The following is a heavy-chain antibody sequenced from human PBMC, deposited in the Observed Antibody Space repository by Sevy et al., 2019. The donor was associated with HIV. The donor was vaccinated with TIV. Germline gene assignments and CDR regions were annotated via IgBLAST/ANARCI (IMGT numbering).Heavy chain of an antibody. CDR3: ARPGYCSGTNCHTRSPFGY. J-gene: IGHJ4*02. D-gene: IGHD2-2*02. Sequence: GGSLRLSCAASGFTFSSYWMSWVRQAPGKGLEWVANIKQDGSEKYYVDSVKGRFTISRDNAKNSLFLQINSLRAEDTAVYYCARPGYCSGTNCHTRSPFGYWGQGTLVTVSS. CDR2: IKQDGSEK. CDR1: GFTFSSYW. V-gene: IGHV3-7*01.